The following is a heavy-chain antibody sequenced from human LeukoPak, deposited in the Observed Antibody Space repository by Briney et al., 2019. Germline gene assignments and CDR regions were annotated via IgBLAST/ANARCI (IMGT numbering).Heavy chain of an antibody. CDR3: AREGAIVGATFDY. V-gene: IGHV3-11*05. D-gene: IGHD1-26*01. Sequence: GGSLRLSCAASGFTFSDYYMSWIRQAPGKGLEWVSYISSSSSYTSYADSVKGRFTISRDNAKNSLYLQMNSLRAEDTAVYYCAREGAIVGATFDYWGQGTLVTVSS. CDR2: ISSSSSYT. CDR1: GFTFSDYY. J-gene: IGHJ4*02.